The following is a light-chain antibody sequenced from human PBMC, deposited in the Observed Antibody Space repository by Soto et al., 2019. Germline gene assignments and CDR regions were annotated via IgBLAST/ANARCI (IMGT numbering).Light chain of an antibody. CDR3: SAXTARSTLV. Sequence: QSVLTQPASVSGSAGQSITISCSGTMRDVGAYNLVSWYQQHPGTAPKLIIYEVRNRPSGISSRFSGSRSGNTASLTISGLQSEDEGDYYCSAXTARSTLVFGGGTKLTVL. CDR2: EVR. J-gene: IGLJ3*02. V-gene: IGLV2-14*01. CDR1: MRDVGAYNL.